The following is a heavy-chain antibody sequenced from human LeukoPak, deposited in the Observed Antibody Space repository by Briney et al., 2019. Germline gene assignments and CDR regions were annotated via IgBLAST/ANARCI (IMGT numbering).Heavy chain of an antibody. CDR3: ARASPCGGSCYYYGMDV. Sequence: SETLSLICTVSGGSISSYYWSWIRQPAGKGLEWIGRIYTSGSTNYNPSLKSRVTMSVDTSKNQFSLKLSSVTAADTAVYYCARASPCGGSCYYYGMDVWGQGTTVAVSS. V-gene: IGHV4-4*07. CDR1: GGSISSYY. CDR2: IYTSGST. D-gene: IGHD2-15*01. J-gene: IGHJ6*02.